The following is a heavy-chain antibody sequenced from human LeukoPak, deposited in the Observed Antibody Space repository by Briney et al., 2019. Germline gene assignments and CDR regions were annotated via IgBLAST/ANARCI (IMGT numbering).Heavy chain of an antibody. CDR3: AKFPGYYGSGSYSRAFDY. Sequence: GGSLILSCAASGFTFSSYAMSWGRQAPGKGLEWVSPISGSGGSTYYADSVKGRFTISRDNSKNTLYLQLNSLRAEDTAVYYCAKFPGYYGSGSYSRAFDYWGQGTLVTVSS. V-gene: IGHV3-23*01. CDR1: GFTFSSYA. D-gene: IGHD3-10*01. J-gene: IGHJ4*02. CDR2: ISGSGGST.